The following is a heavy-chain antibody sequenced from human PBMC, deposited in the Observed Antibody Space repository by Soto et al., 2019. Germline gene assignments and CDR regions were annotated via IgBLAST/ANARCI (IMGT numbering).Heavy chain of an antibody. Sequence: GGSLRLSCAASGFTFSSYGMDWVRQAPGKGLEWVAVISYDGSNKYYADSVKGRFTISRDNSKNTLYLQMNSLRAEDTAVYYCAKGPIYYYYGMDVWGQGTTVTVSS. CDR2: ISYDGSNK. J-gene: IGHJ6*02. V-gene: IGHV3-30*18. CDR3: AKGPIYYYYGMDV. CDR1: GFTFSSYG.